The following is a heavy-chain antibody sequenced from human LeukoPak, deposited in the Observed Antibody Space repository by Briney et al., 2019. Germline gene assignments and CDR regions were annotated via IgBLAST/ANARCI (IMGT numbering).Heavy chain of an antibody. CDR3: ARVYGRSTDY. J-gene: IGHJ4*02. CDR1: GFTFSSYA. V-gene: IGHV3-30*04. Sequence: GRSLRLSCAASGFTFSSYAMHWVRQAPGKGLEWVAVISYDGSNKYHADSVKGRFTISRDNSKNTLYLQMNSLRAEDTAVYYCARVYGRSTDYWGQGTLVTVSS. CDR2: ISYDGSNK. D-gene: IGHD4-17*01.